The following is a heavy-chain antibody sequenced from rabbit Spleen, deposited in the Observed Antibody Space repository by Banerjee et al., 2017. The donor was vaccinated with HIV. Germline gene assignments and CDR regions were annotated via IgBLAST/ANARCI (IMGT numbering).Heavy chain of an antibody. D-gene: IGHD8-1*01. CDR1: GFSFSNKAV. CDR3: ARDSGTSFSSYGMDL. J-gene: IGHJ6*01. Sequence: QEQLVESGGGLVRPEGSLKLSCTASGFSFSNKAVMCWVRQAPGKGPQWIACINAVTGKAVYATWAKGRFTFSKTSSTTVTLQMTSLTAADTATYFCARDSGTSFSSYGMDLWGPGTLVTVS. CDR2: INAVTGKA. V-gene: IGHV1S45*01.